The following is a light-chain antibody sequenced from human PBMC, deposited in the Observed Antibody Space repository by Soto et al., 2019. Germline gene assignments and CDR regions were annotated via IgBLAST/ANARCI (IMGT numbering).Light chain of an antibody. CDR1: QSVGSY. CDR2: DAS. J-gene: IGKJ4*01. V-gene: IGKV3-11*01. Sequence: EIVLTQSPATLSLSPGERAALSCRASQSVGSYFAWYQQKPGQAPRLLIYDASNRATGIPARFSGSGSGTDFTLTISSLDPEDFVVYYCQQRGKWPLTFGGGTKVEIK. CDR3: QQRGKWPLT.